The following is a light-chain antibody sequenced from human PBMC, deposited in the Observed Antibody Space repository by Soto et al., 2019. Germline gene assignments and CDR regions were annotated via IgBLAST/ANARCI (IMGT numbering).Light chain of an antibody. J-gene: IGLJ2*01. Sequence: SYELTQPPSVSVSPGQTASITCSGDKLGDKYACWYQQKPGQSPVLVIYQDNKRPSGIVERFSGSNSGNTATLTISGTQAMDEADYYCQAWDSSTVVFGGGTKLTVL. CDR3: QAWDSSTVV. CDR2: QDN. V-gene: IGLV3-1*01. CDR1: KLGDKY.